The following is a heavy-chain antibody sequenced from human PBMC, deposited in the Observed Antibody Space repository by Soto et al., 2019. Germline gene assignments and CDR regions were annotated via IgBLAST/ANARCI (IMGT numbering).Heavy chain of an antibody. CDR2: ISGGSETT. V-gene: IGHV3-23*01. D-gene: IGHD3-10*01. CDR1: GFAFSNYA. J-gene: IGHJ4*02. Sequence: EVQLLESGGGLVQPGGSLRLSCVASGFAFSNYALGWVRQAPGKGLEGVSGISGGSETTSYADSVKGRFTISRDNSKDTLFLQMNSLRAEDTATYFCAKDLDGGFGALFFDKWGQGTLVTVSS. CDR3: AKDLDGGFGALFFDK.